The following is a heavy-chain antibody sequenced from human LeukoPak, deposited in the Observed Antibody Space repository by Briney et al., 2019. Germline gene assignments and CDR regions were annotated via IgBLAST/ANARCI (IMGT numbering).Heavy chain of an antibody. V-gene: IGHV3-23*01. D-gene: IGHD3-22*01. Sequence: GGALRLSCAASGFTFANYAMTWVRQAPGKGLEWVSIITFDGGSTYYADSVKGRFTISRDNSKNTLFLQMNSLSAEDTAVYYCATPYDSRGYSFDYWGQGTLVTVSS. CDR2: ITFDGGST. CDR1: GFTFANYA. CDR3: ATPYDSRGYSFDY. J-gene: IGHJ4*02.